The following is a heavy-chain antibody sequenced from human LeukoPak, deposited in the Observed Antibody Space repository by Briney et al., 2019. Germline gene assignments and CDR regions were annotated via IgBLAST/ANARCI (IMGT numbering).Heavy chain of an antibody. CDR1: GFTFSSYW. V-gene: IGHV3-7*01. CDR3: AREGGDIVVVPAAPDFDY. Sequence: PGGSLRLSCAASGFTFSSYWMSWVRQAPGKGLKWVANIKQDGSEKYYVDSVKGRFTISRDNAKNSLYLQMNSLRAEDTAVYYCAREGGDIVVVPAAPDFDYWGQGTLVTVSS. CDR2: IKQDGSEK. D-gene: IGHD2-2*01. J-gene: IGHJ4*02.